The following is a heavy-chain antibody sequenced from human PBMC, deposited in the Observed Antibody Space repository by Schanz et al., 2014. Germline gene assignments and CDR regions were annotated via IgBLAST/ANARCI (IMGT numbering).Heavy chain of an antibody. J-gene: IGHJ6*03. CDR1: GFTFSSYA. Sequence: EVQLVESGGALVQPGGSLRLSCAASGFTFSSYAMTWVRQAPGKGLDWVSAISGSGSSTYYADSVKGRFTISRDNSKNTLYLQMNSLRAEDTAVYYCARDHQWLARYYMDVWGKGTTVTVSS. CDR3: ARDHQWLARYYMDV. CDR2: ISGSGSST. V-gene: IGHV3-23*04. D-gene: IGHD6-19*01.